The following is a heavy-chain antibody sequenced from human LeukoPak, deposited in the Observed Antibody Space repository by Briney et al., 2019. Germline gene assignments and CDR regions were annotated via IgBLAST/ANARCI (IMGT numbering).Heavy chain of an antibody. Sequence: GGSLRLSCAASGFTFDDYGMTWVRQAPGKGLEWVSGINWNGDTRGYADSVKGRFTISRDNATNSLYLQMNSLRAEDTALYYCARGTGTLDYWGQGTLVTVSS. CDR2: INWNGDTR. CDR1: GFTFDDYG. J-gene: IGHJ4*02. V-gene: IGHV3-20*04. CDR3: ARGTGTLDY. D-gene: IGHD1-7*01.